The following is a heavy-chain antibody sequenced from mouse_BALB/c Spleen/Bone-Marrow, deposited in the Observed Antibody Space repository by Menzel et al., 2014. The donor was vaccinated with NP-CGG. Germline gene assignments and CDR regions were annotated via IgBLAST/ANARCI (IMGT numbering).Heavy chain of an antibody. CDR1: GFTFTDYY. J-gene: IGHJ1*01. CDR3: ARDENVGIYWYFDV. CDR2: IRNKAKGYTT. Sequence: DVMLVESGGGLVQPGGSLRLSCATSGFTFTDYYMSWVRQPPGKALEWLVFIRNKAKGYTTDYSASVKGRFTISRDNSQSISYLQMNTLRAEDSATYYCARDENVGIYWYFDVWGAGTTVTVSS. V-gene: IGHV7-3*02.